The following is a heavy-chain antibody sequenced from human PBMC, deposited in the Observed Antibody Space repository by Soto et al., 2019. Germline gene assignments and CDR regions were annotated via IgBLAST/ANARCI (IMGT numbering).Heavy chain of an antibody. CDR3: ARSRGRHQYYFDF. Sequence: VQLVESGGGLIQPGGSLRLSCAASGFNIRTNYMTWVRQAAGKGLEWVSVLYVDGSPYYADSVKGRFVISRDSSKNTVFLQLSSLRADDTALYYCARSRGRHQYYFDFWGRGTPVTVSS. D-gene: IGHD3-10*01. CDR1: GFNIRTNY. V-gene: IGHV3-53*01. J-gene: IGHJ4*02. CDR2: LYVDGSP.